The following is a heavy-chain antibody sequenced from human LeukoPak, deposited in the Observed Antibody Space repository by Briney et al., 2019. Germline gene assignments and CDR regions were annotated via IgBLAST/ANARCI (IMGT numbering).Heavy chain of an antibody. CDR2: IKAGAEAT. CDR3: ARDHESSGYPTSDY. CDR1: GFTFSTYI. V-gene: IGHV3-23*01. J-gene: IGHJ4*02. Sequence: PGGSLRLSCEASGFTFSTYIMTWVRQAPGKGLEWVSTIKAGAEATFYADSVKDRFTISRDNSKNTLYLQMNSLRADDTALYFCARDHESSGYPTSDYWGQGILVTVSS. D-gene: IGHD3-22*01.